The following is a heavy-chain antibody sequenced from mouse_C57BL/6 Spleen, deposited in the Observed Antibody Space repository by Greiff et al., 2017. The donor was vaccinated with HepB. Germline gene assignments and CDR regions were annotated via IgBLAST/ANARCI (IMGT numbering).Heavy chain of an antibody. V-gene: IGHV5-9-1*02. CDR2: ISSGGDYI. J-gene: IGHJ3*01. CDR1: GFTFSSYA. CDR3: TRDRPYDYDGSLFAY. D-gene: IGHD2-4*01. Sequence: EVQVVESGEGLVKPGGSLKLSCAASGFTFSSYAMSWVRQTPEKRLEWVAYISSGGDYIYYADTVKGRFTISRDNARNTLYLQMSSLKSEDTAMYYCTRDRPYDYDGSLFAYWGQGTLVTVSA.